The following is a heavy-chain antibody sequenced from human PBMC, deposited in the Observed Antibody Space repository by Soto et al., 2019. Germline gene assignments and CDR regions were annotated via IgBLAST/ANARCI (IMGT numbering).Heavy chain of an antibody. CDR3: ARGSGRDGYNSIDY. CDR1: GGSISSGGYS. V-gene: IGHV4-30-2*01. J-gene: IGHJ4*02. CDR2: IYHSGST. Sequence: TLSLNWAVSGGSISSGGYSWSWIRQPPGKGLEWIGYIYHSGSTYYNPSLKSRVTISVDRSKNQFSLKLSSVTAADTAVYYCARGSGRDGYNSIDYWGQGTLVTVS. D-gene: IGHD5-12*01.